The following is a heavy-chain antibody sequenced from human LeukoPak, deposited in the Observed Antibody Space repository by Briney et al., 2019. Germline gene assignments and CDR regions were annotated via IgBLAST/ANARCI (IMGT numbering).Heavy chain of an antibody. J-gene: IGHJ6*03. V-gene: IGHV4-59*01. CDR3: AGSYHYYMDV. CDR1: GGSIGNYY. CDR2: ISYIGST. Sequence: SETLSLTCTVSGGSIGNYYWGWIRQPPGKGLEWIGYISYIGSTKYNPSLKSRVTISEDTSKKQFSLKLSSVTAADTAVYYCAGSYHYYMDVWGKGTTVTVSS.